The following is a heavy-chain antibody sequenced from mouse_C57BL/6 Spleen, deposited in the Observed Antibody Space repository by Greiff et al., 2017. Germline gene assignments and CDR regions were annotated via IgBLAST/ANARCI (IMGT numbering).Heavy chain of an antibody. J-gene: IGHJ2*01. CDR2: ISSGSSTI. CDR1: GFTFTDYG. Sequence: EVQLVQSGGGLVRPGGSLKLSCEASGFTFTDYGMRWVRQAPEKGLEWVAYISSGSSTIYYADTVKGRFTISRDNAKNTLFLQMTSLRSDDTAKFYCARCSWAFEDWGQGATLTVSS. D-gene: IGHD6-1*01. CDR3: ARCSWAFED. V-gene: IGHV5-17*01.